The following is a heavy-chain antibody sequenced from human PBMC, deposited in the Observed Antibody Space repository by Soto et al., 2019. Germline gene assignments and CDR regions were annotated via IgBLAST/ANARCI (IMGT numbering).Heavy chain of an antibody. D-gene: IGHD6-13*01. V-gene: IGHV1-18*01. CDR2: ISAYNVNT. J-gene: IGHJ5*02. CDR3: ARDRLWYSSSSVRNWFDP. CDR1: GYTFTSYG. Sequence: ASVKVSCKASGYTFTSYGISWVRQAPGQGLEWMGWISAYNVNTNYAQKLQGRVTMTTDTSTSTAYMELRSLRSDDTAVYYCARDRLWYSSSSVRNWFDPWGQGTLVTVSS.